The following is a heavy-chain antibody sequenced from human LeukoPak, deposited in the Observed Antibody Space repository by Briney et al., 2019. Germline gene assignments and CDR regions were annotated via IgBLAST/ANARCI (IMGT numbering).Heavy chain of an antibody. J-gene: IGHJ4*02. V-gene: IGHV1-46*01. CDR2: INPSGGST. Sequence: ASVTVSYKASGYTFTSYYMHWVRQAPGQGLEWMGIINPSGGSTSYAQKFQGRVTMTRDMSTSTVYMELSSLRSEDTAVYYCAKSGMGSSGLSGDYFDYWGQGTLVTVSS. CDR1: GYTFTSYY. D-gene: IGHD3-22*01. CDR3: AKSGMGSSGLSGDYFDY.